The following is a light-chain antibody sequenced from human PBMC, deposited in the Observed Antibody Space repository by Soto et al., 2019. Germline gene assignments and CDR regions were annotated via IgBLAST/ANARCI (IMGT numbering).Light chain of an antibody. CDR3: ATWDARLNAWV. CDR2: RDN. Sequence: QSVLTQPPSAPGTPGRGVPIPCSGTNSNIGRKFASWYRQLQGTAPKLLIFRDNRRPSEVPDRFSGSKSGTSASLTISGVRSEDEADYHCATWDARLNAWVFGGGTKLTVL. CDR1: NSNIGRKF. V-gene: IGLV1-47*01. J-gene: IGLJ3*02.